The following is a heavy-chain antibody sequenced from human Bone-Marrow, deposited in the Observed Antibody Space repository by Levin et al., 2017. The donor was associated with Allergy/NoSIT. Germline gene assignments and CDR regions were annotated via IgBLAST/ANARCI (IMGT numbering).Heavy chain of an antibody. Sequence: TSETLSLTCTVSGGSVNSATWWTWIRQTPEKGLEWIGQVYHSGSTNYNPSLKTRVTISVDKSKNQFSLRLDSVTAADTALYFCARRLIAASDIYFYYMDVWGKGTTVTVSS. D-gene: IGHD6-13*01. V-gene: IGHV4-4*02. CDR1: GGSVNSATW. J-gene: IGHJ6*03. CDR3: ARRLIAASDIYFYYMDV. CDR2: VYHSGST.